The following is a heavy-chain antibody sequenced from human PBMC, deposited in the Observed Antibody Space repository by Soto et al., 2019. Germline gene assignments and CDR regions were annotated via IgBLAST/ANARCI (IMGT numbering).Heavy chain of an antibody. CDR3: AKLGTMGVFDN. V-gene: IGHV3-23*01. CDR1: GFTFSSYA. D-gene: IGHD1-1*01. J-gene: IGHJ4*02. Sequence: EVQLLESGGGLVPPGGSLRLSCAASGFTFSSYAMSWVRQAPWEGLEWLAGITFRGDNTYYADSVKGRFTLSRDNSRNRLDLQMNSLKVEDTALYYCAKLGTMGVFDNWGQGTLLTVSS. CDR2: ITFRGDNT.